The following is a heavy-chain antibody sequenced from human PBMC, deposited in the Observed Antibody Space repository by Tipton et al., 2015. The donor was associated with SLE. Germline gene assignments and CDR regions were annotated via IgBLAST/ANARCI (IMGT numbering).Heavy chain of an antibody. V-gene: IGHV4-59*11. D-gene: IGHD6-13*01. CDR3: ASLAGYSSSWSDAFDI. CDR2: IYYSGST. Sequence: TLSLTCTVSGGSISSHYWSWIRQPPGKGLEWIGYIYYSGSTNYNPSLKSRVTISVDTSKNQFSLKLSSVTAADTAVYYCASLAGYSSSWSDAFDIWGQGTMVTVSS. CDR1: GGSISSHY. J-gene: IGHJ3*02.